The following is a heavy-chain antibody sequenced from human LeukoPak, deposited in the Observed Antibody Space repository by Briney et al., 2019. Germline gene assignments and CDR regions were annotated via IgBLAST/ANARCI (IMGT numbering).Heavy chain of an antibody. Sequence: PGGSLRLSCAASGFTFDDYGMSWVRQAPGEGLEWVSGINWHGGSTSYADSVKGRFSISRDNAKNSLYLQMNSLRAEDTALYYCARAGGTTGTTHYYYLDVWGKGTTVTVSS. J-gene: IGHJ6*03. D-gene: IGHD1-1*01. V-gene: IGHV3-20*04. CDR2: INWHGGST. CDR3: ARAGGTTGTTHYYYLDV. CDR1: GFTFDDYG.